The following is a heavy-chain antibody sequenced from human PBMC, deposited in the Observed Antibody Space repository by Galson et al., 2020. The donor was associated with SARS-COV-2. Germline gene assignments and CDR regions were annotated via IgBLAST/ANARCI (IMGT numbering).Heavy chain of an antibody. Sequence: KASETLSLTCTVSAGSISSSSSYWGWIRQHPGKGLEWTGSIYYSGSTYYNPSLKSRVTISVDTSKNQFSLKLSSVTAADTAVYYCALMAWLRGYFDYWGQGTLVTVSS. V-gene: IGHV4-39*01. CDR1: AGSISSSSSY. J-gene: IGHJ4*02. CDR2: IYYSGST. D-gene: IGHD5-12*01. CDR3: ALMAWLRGYFDY.